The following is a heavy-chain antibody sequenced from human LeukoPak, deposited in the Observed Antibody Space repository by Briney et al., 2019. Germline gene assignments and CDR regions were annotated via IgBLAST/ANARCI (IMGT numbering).Heavy chain of an antibody. V-gene: IGHV1-2*02. CDR1: GYTFTGYY. CDR2: INPNSGGT. CDR3: ARDLTPGITIIVGFFY. J-gene: IGHJ4*02. D-gene: IGHD3-22*01. Sequence: ASVKVSCKASGYTFTGYYMHWVRQAPGQGLEWMGWINPNSGGTNYAQKFQGRVTMTRDTPISTAYMELSRLRSDDTAVYYCARDLTPGITIIVGFFYWGQGTLVTVSS.